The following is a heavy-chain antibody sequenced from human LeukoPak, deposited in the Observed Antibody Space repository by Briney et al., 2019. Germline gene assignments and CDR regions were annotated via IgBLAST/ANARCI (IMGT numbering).Heavy chain of an antibody. CDR2: ISAYNGNT. V-gene: IGHV1-18*01. Sequence: APVKVSCKASGYTFTSYGISWVRQAPGQGLEWMGWISAYNGNTNYAQKLQGRVTMTTDTSTSTAYMELRSLRSDDTAVYYCARDYVGFGSGSYEFDYWGQGTLVTVSS. CDR3: ARDYVGFGSGSYEFDY. CDR1: GYTFTSYG. D-gene: IGHD1-26*01. J-gene: IGHJ4*02.